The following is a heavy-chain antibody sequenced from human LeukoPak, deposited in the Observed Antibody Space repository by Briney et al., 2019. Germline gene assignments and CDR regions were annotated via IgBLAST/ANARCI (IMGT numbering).Heavy chain of an antibody. D-gene: IGHD5-18*01. J-gene: IGHJ3*02. CDR3: ARDLTIVDTAPGAFDI. CDR1: GGTFNSYA. Sequence: ASVKVSCKASGGTFNSYAISWVRQAPGQGLEWMGWINPNSGGTNYAQKFQGWVTMTRDTSISTAYMELSRLRSDDTAVYYCARDLTIVDTAPGAFDIWGQGTMVTVSS. CDR2: INPNSGGT. V-gene: IGHV1-2*04.